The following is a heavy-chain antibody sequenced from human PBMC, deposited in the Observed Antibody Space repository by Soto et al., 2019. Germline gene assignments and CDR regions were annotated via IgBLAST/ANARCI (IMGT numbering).Heavy chain of an antibody. V-gene: IGHV3-74*01. CDR1: GFGFSSYW. CDR3: TRLGGGHYFDS. CDR2: IDNEGTGT. J-gene: IGHJ4*02. Sequence: EVQLVESGGGLVQPGGSLRLSCAASGFGFSSYWMHWVRQAPEKGLEWVSRIDNEGTGTSYADSVRGRFTFSRDNAKNTLYLQMSSLRPEDTAVYYCTRLGGGHYFDSWGRGTLVTVSS. D-gene: IGHD2-15*01.